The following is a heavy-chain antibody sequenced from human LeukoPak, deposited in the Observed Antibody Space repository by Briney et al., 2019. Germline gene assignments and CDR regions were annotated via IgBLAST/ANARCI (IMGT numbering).Heavy chain of an antibody. D-gene: IGHD2-2*01. V-gene: IGHV3-7*01. Sequence: GGSLRLSCAASGFTFSSYWMSWVRQAPGKGLEWVANIKQDGSEKYYVDSVKGRFTISRDNAKNSLYLQMNSLRAEDTAVYYCARDIVVVPADILGYYYYGMDVWGQGTTVTVSS. CDR3: ARDIVVVPADILGYYYYGMDV. CDR1: GFTFSSYW. CDR2: IKQDGSEK. J-gene: IGHJ6*02.